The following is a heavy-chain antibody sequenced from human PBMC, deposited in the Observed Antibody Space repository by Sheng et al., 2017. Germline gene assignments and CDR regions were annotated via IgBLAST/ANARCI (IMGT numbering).Heavy chain of an antibody. CDR2: ISANNGDR. CDR3: ARDAAAALDL. D-gene: IGHD6-13*01. Sequence: QVQLVQSGAEVKKPGASVKVSCQASGYTFTSYGISWVRQAPGQGLEWMGWISANNGDRHYAQNVQGRVTITTDTSTTTAYMELRSLRSEDTAVYYCARDAAAALDLWGQGTLVTVSS. V-gene: IGHV1-18*01. J-gene: IGHJ5*02. CDR1: GYTFTSYG.